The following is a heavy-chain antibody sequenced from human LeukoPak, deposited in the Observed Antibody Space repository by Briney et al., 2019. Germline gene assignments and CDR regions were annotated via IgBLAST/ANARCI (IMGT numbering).Heavy chain of an antibody. Sequence: KPSETLSLTCTVSGGSIGSYYWSWIRQPAGKGLEWIGRIYTSGSTNYNPSLKSRVTMSVDTSKNQFSLKLSSVTAADTAVYYCASSLPNMDSYGSFDYWGQGTLVTVSS. CDR1: GGSIGSYY. J-gene: IGHJ4*02. CDR2: IYTSGST. V-gene: IGHV4-4*07. CDR3: ASSLPNMDSYGSFDY. D-gene: IGHD5-18*01.